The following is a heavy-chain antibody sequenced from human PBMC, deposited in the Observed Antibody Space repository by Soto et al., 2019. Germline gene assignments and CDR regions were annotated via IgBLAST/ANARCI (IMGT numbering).Heavy chain of an antibody. CDR1: GFTFSSYG. D-gene: IGHD5-12*01. V-gene: IGHV3-33*01. CDR2: IWYDGSNK. CDR3: ARAYSGYDYSDAFDI. J-gene: IGHJ3*02. Sequence: GGSLRLSCAASGFTFSSYGMHWVRQAPGKGLEWVAVIWYDGSNKYYADSVKGRFTISRDNSKNTLYLQMNSLRAEDTAVYYCARAYSGYDYSDAFDIWGQGTMVTVSS.